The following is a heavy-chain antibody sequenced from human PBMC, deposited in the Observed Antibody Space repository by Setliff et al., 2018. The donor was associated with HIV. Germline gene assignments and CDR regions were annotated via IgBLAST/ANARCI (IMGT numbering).Heavy chain of an antibody. V-gene: IGHV3-21*01. Sequence: GGSLRLSCAASGFTFSTYRMNWVRQAPGKGLEWVSSISSSNSYKHYADSVKGRFTISRDNAKNSLYLQMNSLRVEDTAVYYCARDEDGSYYGYYYGMDVWGQGTTVTVSS. CDR1: GFTFSTYR. J-gene: IGHJ6*02. D-gene: IGHD1-26*01. CDR3: ARDEDGSYYGYYYGMDV. CDR2: ISSSNSYK.